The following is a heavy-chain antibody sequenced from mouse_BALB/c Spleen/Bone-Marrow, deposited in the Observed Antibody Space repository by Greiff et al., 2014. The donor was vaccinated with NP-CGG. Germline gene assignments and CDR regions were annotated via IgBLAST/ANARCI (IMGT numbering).Heavy chain of an antibody. D-gene: IGHD2-4*01. CDR2: IDPANGNT. V-gene: IGHV14-3*02. Sequence: EVQLQQSGAELVKPGASVKLSCTASGFNIKDTYMHWVKQRPKQGLEWIGRIDPANGNTKYDPKFQGKATITADTSSNTAYLQLSSLTSEDTAVYYCAMITTGAWFAYWGQGTLVTVSA. CDR3: AMITTGAWFAY. J-gene: IGHJ3*01. CDR1: GFNIKDTY.